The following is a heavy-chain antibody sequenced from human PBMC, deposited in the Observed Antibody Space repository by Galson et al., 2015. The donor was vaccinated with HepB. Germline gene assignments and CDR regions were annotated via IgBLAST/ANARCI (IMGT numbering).Heavy chain of an antibody. Sequence: SVKVSCKASGYHFTSYGITWVRQAPGAGLEWMGWINAYSGYTNYAQKFQGRATLTTETSTGTAYMNLRSLRSDDTAMYYCARATRAFDSSGYSNWFDPWGQGTLGTVSP. V-gene: IGHV1-18*04. CDR1: GYHFTSYG. CDR2: INAYSGYT. CDR3: ARATRAFDSSGYSNWFDP. D-gene: IGHD3-22*01. J-gene: IGHJ5*02.